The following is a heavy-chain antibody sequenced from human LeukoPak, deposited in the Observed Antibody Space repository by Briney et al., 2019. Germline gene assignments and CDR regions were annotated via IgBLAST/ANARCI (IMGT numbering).Heavy chain of an antibody. CDR2: IHYSGST. V-gene: IGHV4-39*01. J-gene: IGHJ4*02. Sequence: NTSETLSLTCTVSGGSISSSSYYWGWIRQPPGKGLEWIGCIHYSGSTYYNPSLKSRVTISVDTSKNQFSLKLSSVTAADTAVYYCAGPNWYYFDYWGQGTLVTVSS. D-gene: IGHD3-16*01. CDR1: GGSISSSSYY. CDR3: AGPNWYYFDY.